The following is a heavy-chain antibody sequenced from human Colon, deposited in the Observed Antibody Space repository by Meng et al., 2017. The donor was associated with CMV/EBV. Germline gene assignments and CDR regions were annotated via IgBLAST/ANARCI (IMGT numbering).Heavy chain of an antibody. V-gene: IGHV3-30*02. D-gene: IGHD3-3*01. CDR1: GFTFTNFG. CDR2: IRYDGSNK. Sequence: GESLKISCAASGFTFTNFGMHWVRQAPGKGLEWVAFIRYDGSNKYSADSVKGRFTISRDNSKNTLYLHMNSLRAEDTAVYYCTKDAPWELGIFGKYFDYWGQGTLVTVSS. J-gene: IGHJ4*02. CDR3: TKDAPWELGIFGKYFDY.